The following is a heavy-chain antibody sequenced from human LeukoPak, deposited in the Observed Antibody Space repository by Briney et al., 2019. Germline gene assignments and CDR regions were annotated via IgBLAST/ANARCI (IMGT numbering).Heavy chain of an antibody. V-gene: IGHV3-53*01. D-gene: IGHD6-19*01. J-gene: IGHJ4*02. CDR2: IYSGGST. Sequence: GGSLRLSCAASGFTFSSYAMSWVRQAPGKGLEWVSLIYSGGSTYYADSVRGRFTISRDISKNTLYLQMNSLRVEDTAVYYCARGSIAVAGTVDYWGQGTLVTVSS. CDR3: ARGSIAVAGTVDY. CDR1: GFTFSSYA.